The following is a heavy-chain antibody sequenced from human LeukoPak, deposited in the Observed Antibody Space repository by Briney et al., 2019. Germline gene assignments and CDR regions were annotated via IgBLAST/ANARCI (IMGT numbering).Heavy chain of an antibody. V-gene: IGHV3-73*01. D-gene: IGHD5-18*01. CDR2: IRSKANSYAT. CDR3: TRHIDGDKDMPPVY. CDR1: GFTFSGST. Sequence: GGSLRLSCAASGFTFSGSTMHWVRQASGKGLEWVGRIRSKANSYATAYAASVKGRFTISRDDSKNTAYLQMNSLKTEDTAVYYCTRHIDGDKDMPPVYWGQGTLVTVSS. J-gene: IGHJ4*02.